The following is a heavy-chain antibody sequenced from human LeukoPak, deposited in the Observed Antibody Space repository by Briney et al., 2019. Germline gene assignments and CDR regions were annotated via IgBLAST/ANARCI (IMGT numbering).Heavy chain of an antibody. CDR3: ARVGDGYTNYYYYGMDV. CDR2: IYYSGST. J-gene: IGHJ6*02. V-gene: IGHV4-61*08. D-gene: IGHD5-24*01. CDR1: GGSISNGVYY. Sequence: PSQTLSLTCTVSGGSISNGVYYWSWIRQPPGKGLEWIGYIYYSGSTNYNPSHKSRVTISVDTSKNQCSLKLSSVTAADTAVYYCARVGDGYTNYYYYGMDVWGQGTTVTVSS.